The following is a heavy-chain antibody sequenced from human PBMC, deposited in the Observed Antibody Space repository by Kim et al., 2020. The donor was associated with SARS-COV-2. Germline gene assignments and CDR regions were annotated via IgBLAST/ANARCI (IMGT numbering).Heavy chain of an antibody. CDR1: GFTFSSYA. CDR3: AKDLRPSSSGWYYFDY. V-gene: IGHV3-23*01. J-gene: IGHJ4*02. Sequence: GGSLRLSCAASGFTFSSYAMSWVRQAPGKGLEWVSAISGRGGSTYYADSVKGRFTISRDNSKNTLYLQMNSLRAEDTAVYYCAKDLRPSSSGWYYFDYWGQGXLVTVSS. D-gene: IGHD6-19*01. CDR2: ISGRGGST.